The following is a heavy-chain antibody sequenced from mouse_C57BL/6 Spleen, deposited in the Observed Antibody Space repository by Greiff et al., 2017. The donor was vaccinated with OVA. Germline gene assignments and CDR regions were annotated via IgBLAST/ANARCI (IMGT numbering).Heavy chain of an antibody. V-gene: IGHV5-4*03. CDR1: GFTFSSYA. CDR3: ARSGDYDGFDY. J-gene: IGHJ2*01. Sequence: DVMLVESGGGLVKPGGSLKLSCAASGFTFSSYAMSWVRQTPEKRLEWVATISDGGSYTYYPDNVKGRFTISRDNAKNNLYLQMSHLKSEDTAMYYCARSGDYDGFDYWGQGTTLTVSS. CDR2: ISDGGSYT. D-gene: IGHD2-4*01.